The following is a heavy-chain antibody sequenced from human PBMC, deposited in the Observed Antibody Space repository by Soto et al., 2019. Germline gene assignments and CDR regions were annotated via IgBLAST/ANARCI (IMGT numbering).Heavy chain of an antibody. CDR1: GFTFNCYA. V-gene: IGHV3-30*18. CDR2: ISYDGTDK. J-gene: IGHJ6*02. CDR3: AKVIWDSGYDFYYYGLDV. D-gene: IGHD5-12*01. Sequence: PGGSLRLSCAASGFTFNCYAMHWVRQAPGKGLEWVAIISYDGTDKFYADSVKGRFTISRDNSKNTLYLQMSSLRTEDTAVYYCAKVIWDSGYDFYYYGLDVWGQGTTVTVSS.